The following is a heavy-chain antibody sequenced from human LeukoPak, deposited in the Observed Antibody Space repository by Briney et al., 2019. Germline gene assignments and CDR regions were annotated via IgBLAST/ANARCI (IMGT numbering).Heavy chain of an antibody. J-gene: IGHJ4*02. V-gene: IGHV1-18*01. CDR1: GYIFTSYG. CDR3: ARGSPPRRNYDSRGYYSYYFDY. CDR2: ITAYNGNT. Sequence: GASVKVSCKTSGYIFTSYGISWVRQAPGQGLEWMGWITAYNGNTNYEQKLQGRVTMTTDTSTSTAYMELRSLRSDDTAVYYCARGSPPRRNYDSRGYYSYYFDYWGQGTLVTVSS. D-gene: IGHD3-22*01.